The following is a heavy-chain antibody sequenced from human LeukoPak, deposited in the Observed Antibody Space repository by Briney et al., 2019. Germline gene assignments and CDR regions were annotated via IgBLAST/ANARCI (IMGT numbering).Heavy chain of an antibody. CDR2: ISSSGSTA. D-gene: IGHD5-18*01. CDR1: GFTFSSYE. Sequence: GGSLRLSCAASGFTFSSYEMNWVRQAPGKGLEWISYISSSGSTAYYADSVKGRFTISRDNAKNSLYLQMNSLRAEDTAVYYCARQCGYDYGTNWFDPWGQGTLVTVSS. V-gene: IGHV3-48*03. J-gene: IGHJ5*02. CDR3: ARQCGYDYGTNWFDP.